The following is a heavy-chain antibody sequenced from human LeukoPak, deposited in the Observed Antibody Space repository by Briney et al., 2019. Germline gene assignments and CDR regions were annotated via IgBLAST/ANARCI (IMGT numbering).Heavy chain of an antibody. CDR3: ARERVGYDTSGRGPRFDS. V-gene: IGHV4-4*07. Sequence: PSETLSLTCIVSGTSANNYYRSWIRQPAGKGLEWIGRIYSSGGTNYNLSLTSRVSISVDKSKNQVSLKLESVTAADTAVYYCARERVGYDTSGRGPRFDSWGQGTLVTVSS. D-gene: IGHD3-22*01. CDR1: GTSANNYY. CDR2: IYSSGGT. J-gene: IGHJ4*02.